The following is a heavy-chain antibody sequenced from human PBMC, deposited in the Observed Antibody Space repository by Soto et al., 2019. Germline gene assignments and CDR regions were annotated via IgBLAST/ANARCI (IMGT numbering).Heavy chain of an antibody. V-gene: IGHV2-5*01. CDR3: AHEVPSTRTWFDP. J-gene: IGHJ5*02. CDR2: IYWNDDK. CDR1: GFSLGTSGVG. Sequence: ESGPKLVKPSETLTLSCSFAGFSLGTSGVGVAWIRQPPGKALEWLALIYWNDDKRFSPSLRSRLSITKDTSKNQVVLPLTDVDPVDTATYSCAHEVPSTRTWFDPWGQGTLVTVSS. D-gene: IGHD2-15*01.